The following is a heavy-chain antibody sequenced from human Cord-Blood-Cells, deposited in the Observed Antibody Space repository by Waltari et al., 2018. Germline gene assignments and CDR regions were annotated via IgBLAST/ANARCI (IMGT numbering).Heavy chain of an antibody. CDR1: GFTVSSNY. Sequence: EVQLVESGGGLIQPGGSLRLSCAASGFTVSSNYMGWVRQAPGKGLEWFSGIYSGGSTNYADSWKGRFTISRDNSKNTLYLQMNSLRAEDTAVYYCARGISGGTFDYWGQGTLVTVSS. CDR3: ARGISGGTFDY. D-gene: IGHD3-3*01. V-gene: IGHV3-53*01. CDR2: IYSGGST. J-gene: IGHJ4*02.